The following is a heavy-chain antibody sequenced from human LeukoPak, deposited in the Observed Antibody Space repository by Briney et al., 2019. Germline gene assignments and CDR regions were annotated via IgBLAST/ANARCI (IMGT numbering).Heavy chain of an antibody. CDR1: GGSFNDYY. J-gene: IGHJ4*02. V-gene: IGHV4-34*01. Sequence: SETLSLTCALYGGSFNDYYWSWIRQPPGKGLEWIGEVNHSGSANYNPSLKSRVTISVDTSKSEFSLKLSSVTAADTAVYYCARGYYDTDGYYYQYFDYWGQGTLVSVSS. D-gene: IGHD3-22*01. CDR2: VNHSGSA. CDR3: ARGYYDTDGYYYQYFDY.